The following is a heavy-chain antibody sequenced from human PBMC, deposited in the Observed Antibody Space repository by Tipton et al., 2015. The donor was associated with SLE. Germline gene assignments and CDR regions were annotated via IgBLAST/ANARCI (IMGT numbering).Heavy chain of an antibody. D-gene: IGHD1-7*01. CDR3: AKELELVGAFDI. V-gene: IGHV3-9*01. J-gene: IGHJ3*02. CDR2: ISWNSGSI. CDR1: GFTFDDYA. Sequence: SLRLSCAASGFTFDDYAMHWVRQAPGKGLEWVSGISWNSGSIGYADSVKGRFTISRDNAKNSLYLQMNSLRAEDTALYYCAKELELVGAFDIWGQGTMVTVSS.